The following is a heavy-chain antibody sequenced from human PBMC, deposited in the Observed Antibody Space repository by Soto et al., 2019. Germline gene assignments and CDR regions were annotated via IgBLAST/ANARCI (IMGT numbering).Heavy chain of an antibody. D-gene: IGHD4-17*01. V-gene: IGHV4-59*01. CDR3: ARDTVLTGMFDF. Sequence: SETLSLTCTVSGGSIGSDHWSWVRLPPGKGLKWIASVYNTGTTNYNPSLGSRVTIAPDVHENGVSMEITSVTAADTASYYRARDTVLTGMFDFWGQGTLV. CDR2: VYNTGTT. J-gene: IGHJ4*02. CDR1: GGSIGSDH.